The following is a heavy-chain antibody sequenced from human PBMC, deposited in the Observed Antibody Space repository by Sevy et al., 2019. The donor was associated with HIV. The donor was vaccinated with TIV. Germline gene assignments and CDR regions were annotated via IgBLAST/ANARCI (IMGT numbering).Heavy chain of an antibody. Sequence: GGSLRISCAASGFTFDDYAMHWVRQAPGKGLEWVSGISWNSGSIGYADSVKGRFTISRDNAKNSLYLQMNSLRAEDTDLYYCAKGVGSGWSDAFDIRGQGTMVTVSS. V-gene: IGHV3-9*01. CDR2: ISWNSGSI. J-gene: IGHJ3*02. D-gene: IGHD6-19*01. CDR3: AKGVGSGWSDAFDI. CDR1: GFTFDDYA.